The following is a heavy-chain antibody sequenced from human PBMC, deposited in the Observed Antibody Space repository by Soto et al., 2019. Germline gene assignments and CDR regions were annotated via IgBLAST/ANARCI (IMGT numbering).Heavy chain of an antibody. V-gene: IGHV1-69*02. J-gene: IGHJ4*02. CDR2: IIPILGIA. Sequence: QVQLVQSGDEVKKPGSSVKVSCTASGGTFSSYTISWVLQAPGQGHEWMGRIIPILGIANYAQKFQGKVTITAEKATNKAYMELSRLRSHDTDVYYCANDKDGYGDYGIDYWGQGTLVTVSS. CDR3: ANDKDGYGDYGIDY. CDR1: GGTFSSYT. D-gene: IGHD4-17*01.